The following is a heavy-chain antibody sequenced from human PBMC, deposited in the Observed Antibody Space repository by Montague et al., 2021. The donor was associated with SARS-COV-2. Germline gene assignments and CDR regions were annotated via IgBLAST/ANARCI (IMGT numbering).Heavy chain of an antibody. CDR3: GRGGVAATPVLDY. CDR1: GDSISSFY. CDR2: IYASGGT. V-gene: IGHV4-4*07. Sequence: SETLSLTCTVSGDSISSFYWNWIRQPAGKGLEWIGRIYASGGTNYNPSLKSRVTMSVDTSKNQFSLKLNSVTAADTAVYYCGRGGVAATPVLDYWGRGTLVTVSS. D-gene: IGHD2-15*01. J-gene: IGHJ4*02.